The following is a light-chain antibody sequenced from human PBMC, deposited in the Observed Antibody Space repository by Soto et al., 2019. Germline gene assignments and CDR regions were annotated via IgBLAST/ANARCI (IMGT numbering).Light chain of an antibody. CDR3: QQYNSYSRMYT. Sequence: DIQMTQSPSTLSASVGDRVTITCRASQSISSWLAWYQQKPGKAPKLLIYDASSLESGVPSRFSGSGPGTEFTLSISSLQADDFATYYCQQYNSYSRMYTFGQGTKLEIK. CDR1: QSISSW. J-gene: IGKJ2*01. CDR2: DAS. V-gene: IGKV1-5*01.